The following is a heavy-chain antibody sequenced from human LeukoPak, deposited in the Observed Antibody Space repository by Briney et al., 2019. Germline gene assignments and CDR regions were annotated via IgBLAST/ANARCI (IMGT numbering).Heavy chain of an antibody. CDR1: GGSISSGDYY. J-gene: IGHJ4*02. V-gene: IGHV4-30-4*01. Sequence: PSETLSLTCTVSGGSISSGDYYWSWIRQPPGKGLEWIGYIYYSGSTYYNPSLKSRVTISVDTSKNQFSLKLSSVTAADTAVYYCARAEGSSGYIYDYWGQGTLVTVSS. CDR3: ARAEGSSGYIYDY. D-gene: IGHD3-22*01. CDR2: IYYSGST.